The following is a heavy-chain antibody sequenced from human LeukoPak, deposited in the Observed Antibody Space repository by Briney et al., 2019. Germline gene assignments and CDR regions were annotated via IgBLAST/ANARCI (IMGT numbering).Heavy chain of an antibody. CDR2: IYYSGST. CDR3: ARLVVIYLDAFDI. D-gene: IGHD3-22*01. J-gene: IGHJ3*02. Sequence: PSETLSLTCTVSGGSLSTYYWSWIRQPPGKGLEWIGYIYYSGSTNYNPSLKSRVTISVDTSKNQFSLKLSSVTAADTAVYYCARLVVIYLDAFDIWGQGTMVTVSS. V-gene: IGHV4-59*01. CDR1: GGSLSTYY.